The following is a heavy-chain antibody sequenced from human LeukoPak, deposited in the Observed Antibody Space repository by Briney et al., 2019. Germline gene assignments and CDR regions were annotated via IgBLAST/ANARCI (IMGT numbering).Heavy chain of an antibody. D-gene: IGHD3-22*01. CDR3: AKDINWGYDSSGYYFDY. Sequence: PGGSLRLSCAASGFTFSSYAMNWVRQAPGKGLEWVSVISGSGGSTYYADSVKGRFTISRDNSKNTLYLQMNSLRAEDTAVYYCAKDINWGYDSSGYYFDYWGQGTLVTVSS. CDR2: ISGSGGST. CDR1: GFTFSSYA. J-gene: IGHJ4*02. V-gene: IGHV3-23*01.